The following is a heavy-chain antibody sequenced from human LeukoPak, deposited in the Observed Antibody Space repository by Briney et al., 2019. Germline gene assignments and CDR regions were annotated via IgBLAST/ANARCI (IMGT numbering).Heavy chain of an antibody. CDR1: GGSISSYY. Sequence: SETLSLTCTVSGGSISSYYWSWIRQPPGKGLEWIGYIYYSGSANYNPSLKSRVTISVDTSKNQFSLKVSSVNAADTAVYYCARESQWLRYFDYWGQGTLVTVSS. CDR2: IYYSGSA. J-gene: IGHJ4*02. D-gene: IGHD5-12*01. CDR3: ARESQWLRYFDY. V-gene: IGHV4-59*01.